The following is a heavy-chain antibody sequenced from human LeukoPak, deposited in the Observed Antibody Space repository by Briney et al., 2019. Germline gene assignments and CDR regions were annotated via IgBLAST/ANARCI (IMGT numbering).Heavy chain of an antibody. D-gene: IGHD1-26*01. J-gene: IGHJ4*02. CDR2: ISYDGSNK. CDR1: GLTFSSYA. CDR3: ASGRWELLWSFSDY. V-gene: IGHV3-30*04. Sequence: GGSLRLSCAASGLTFSSYAMHWVRQAPGKGLEWVAVISYDGSNKYYADSVKGRFIISRDNSKNTVYLQMNSLKGEDTAVYYCASGRWELLWSFSDYWGQGTLVTVTS.